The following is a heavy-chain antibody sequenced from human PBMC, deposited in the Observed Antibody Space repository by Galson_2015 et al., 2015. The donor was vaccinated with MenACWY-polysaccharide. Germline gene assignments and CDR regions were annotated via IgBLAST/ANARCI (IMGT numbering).Heavy chain of an antibody. J-gene: IGHJ6*02. V-gene: IGHV3-23*01. CDR1: GFTFSSYA. CDR3: ATNRTRSYTVDYYGMDA. Sequence: SLRLSCAASGFTFSSYAMTWVRQAPGKGLEWVSSITDGAYSTYYADSVKGRFTISRDNSKNTLYLQMNSLRAEDTAVCYCATNRTRSYTVDYYGMDAWGQGTTVTVSS. D-gene: IGHD3/OR15-3a*01. CDR2: ITDGAYST.